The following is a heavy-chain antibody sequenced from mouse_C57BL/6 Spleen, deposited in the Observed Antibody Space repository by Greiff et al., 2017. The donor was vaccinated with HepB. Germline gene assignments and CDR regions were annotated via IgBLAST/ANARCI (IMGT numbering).Heavy chain of an antibody. CDR3: ARNSGITTVVATRYFDY. D-gene: IGHD1-1*01. Sequence: QVQLKESGPGLVQPSQSLSITCTVSGFSLTSYGVHWVRQSPGKGLEWLGVIWSGGSTDYNAAFISRLSISKDNSKSQVFFKMNSLQADDTAIYYCARNSGITTVVATRYFDYWGQGTTLTVSS. CDR1: GFSLTSYG. V-gene: IGHV2-2*01. CDR2: IWSGGST. J-gene: IGHJ2*01.